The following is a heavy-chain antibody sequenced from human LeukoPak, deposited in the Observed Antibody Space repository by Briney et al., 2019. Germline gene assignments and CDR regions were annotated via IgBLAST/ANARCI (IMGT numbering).Heavy chain of an antibody. CDR1: GCFISSHY. Sequence: PSETLSLTCTVSGCFISSHYWSWIRQPAGKGLEWIGRIYTSGSTNYNPSLKSRVTMSVDTSKNQFSLKLSSVTAAETAVYYCARERLTGDLDYWGQGTLVTVSS. J-gene: IGHJ4*02. V-gene: IGHV4-4*07. CDR2: IYTSGST. CDR3: ARERLTGDLDY. D-gene: IGHD7-27*01.